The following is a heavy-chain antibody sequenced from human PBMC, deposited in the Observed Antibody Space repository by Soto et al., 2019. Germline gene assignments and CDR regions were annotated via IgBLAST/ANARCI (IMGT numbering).Heavy chain of an antibody. J-gene: IGHJ4*02. CDR2: TYYRSKWYN. Sequence: PSQTLSLTCGISGDSVSRNNAGWNWIRQSPSRGLEWLGRTYYRSKWYNDYAESVKSRIIVNPDTSKNQFSLQLNSVTPEDTAVYYCVRDSGVMVFDYWGQGTLVTVSS. D-gene: IGHD3-16*01. CDR3: VRDSGVMVFDY. V-gene: IGHV6-1*01. CDR1: GDSVSRNNAG.